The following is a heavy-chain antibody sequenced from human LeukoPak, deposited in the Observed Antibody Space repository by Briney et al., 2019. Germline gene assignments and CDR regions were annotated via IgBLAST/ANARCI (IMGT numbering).Heavy chain of an antibody. D-gene: IGHD6-13*01. CDR3: ARVDSSSWYYFDY. J-gene: IGHJ4*02. Sequence: GASVKVSCKASGYTFTSYAMHWVRQAPGQRLEWMGWINAGNGNTKYSQKFQGRVTITRDTSASTAYMELSSLRSEDTAVYYCARVDSSSWYYFDYWGQGTLVTVSS. CDR1: GYTFTSYA. V-gene: IGHV1-3*01. CDR2: INAGNGNT.